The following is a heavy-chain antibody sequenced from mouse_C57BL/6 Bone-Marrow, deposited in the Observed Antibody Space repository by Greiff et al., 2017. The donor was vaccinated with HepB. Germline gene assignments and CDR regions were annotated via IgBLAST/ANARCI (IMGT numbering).Heavy chain of an antibody. Sequence: EVKLMESGGGLVQSGRSLRLSCATSGFTFSDFYMEWVRQAPGKGLEWIAASRNKANDYTTEYSASVKGRFIVSRDTSQSILYLQMNALRAEDTAMYYCARDAGAYWGQGTLVTVSA. V-gene: IGHV7-1*01. J-gene: IGHJ3*01. CDR2: SRNKANDYTT. CDR1: GFTFSDFY. CDR3: ARDAGAY.